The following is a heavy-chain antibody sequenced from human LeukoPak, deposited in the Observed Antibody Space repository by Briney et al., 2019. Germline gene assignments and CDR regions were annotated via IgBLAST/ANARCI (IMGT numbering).Heavy chain of an antibody. CDR2: IYYSGST. CDR1: GGSISNYY. J-gene: IGHJ4*02. Sequence: SETLSLTCTVSGGSISNYYWNWIRQSPGKGLEWIGYIYYSGSTNYNPSLKSRVGISVDATKNQFSLKLSSVTAADTAVYYCARQGGYSSSPDYWGQRTLVTVSS. V-gene: IGHV4-59*08. CDR3: ARQGGYSSSPDY. D-gene: IGHD6-13*01.